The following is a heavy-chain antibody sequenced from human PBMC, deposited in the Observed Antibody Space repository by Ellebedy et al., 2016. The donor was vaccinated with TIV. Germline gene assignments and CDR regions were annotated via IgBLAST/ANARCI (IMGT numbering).Heavy chain of an antibody. CDR2: IYYSGST. CDR3: ARRMNYYGSGRRLDY. Sequence: SETLSLTXTVSGGSISSGGYYWSWIRQHPGKGLEWIGYIYYSGSTYYNPSLKSRVTISVDTSKNQFSLKLSSVTAADTAVYYCARRMNYYGSGRRLDYWGQGTLVTVSS. CDR1: GGSISSGGYY. J-gene: IGHJ4*02. V-gene: IGHV4-31*03. D-gene: IGHD3-10*01.